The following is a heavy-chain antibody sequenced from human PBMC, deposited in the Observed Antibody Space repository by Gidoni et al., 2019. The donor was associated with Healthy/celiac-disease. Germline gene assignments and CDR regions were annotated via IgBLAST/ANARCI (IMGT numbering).Heavy chain of an antibody. CDR1: GYSISSGYY. D-gene: IGHD3-22*01. V-gene: IGHV4-38-2*01. J-gene: IGHJ2*01. CDR2: IYHSGST. CDR3: ARGGWGYYDSSGYYREYWYFDL. Sequence: QVQLQESGPGLVKPSETLSLTCAVSGYSISSGYYWGWIRQPPGKGLEWIGSIYHSGSTYYTPSLKSRVTISVDTSKNQFSLKLSSVTAADTAVYYCARGGWGYYDSSGYYREYWYFDLWGRGTLVTVSS.